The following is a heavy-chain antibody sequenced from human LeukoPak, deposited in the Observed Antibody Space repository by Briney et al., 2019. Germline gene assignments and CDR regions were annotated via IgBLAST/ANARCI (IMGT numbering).Heavy chain of an antibody. CDR1: GFTFSDYF. CDR3: ARRAGEYSHPYDY. D-gene: IGHD4-17*01. V-gene: IGHV3-53*01. Sequence: GGSLRLSCAASGFTFSDYFMSWIRQAPGKGLEWVSFIYSGGNTHYSDSVKGRFTISRDNSKNTLYLQMNSLRADDTAVYYCARRAGEYSHPYDYWGQGTLVTVSS. J-gene: IGHJ4*02. CDR2: IYSGGNT.